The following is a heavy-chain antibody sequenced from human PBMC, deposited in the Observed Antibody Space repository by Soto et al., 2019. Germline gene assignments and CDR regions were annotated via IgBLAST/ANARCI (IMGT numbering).Heavy chain of an antibody. V-gene: IGHV4-59*01. CDR1: GGSISSYY. CDR3: ARAYGSGSYYSLDY. D-gene: IGHD3-10*01. CDR2: IYYSGST. Sequence: TSETLSLTCTVSGGSISSYYWSWIRQPPGKGLEWIGYIYYSGSTNYNPSLKSRVTISVDTSKNQFSLRLSSVTAADTAVYYCARAYGSGSYYSLDYWGQGTLVTVSS. J-gene: IGHJ4*02.